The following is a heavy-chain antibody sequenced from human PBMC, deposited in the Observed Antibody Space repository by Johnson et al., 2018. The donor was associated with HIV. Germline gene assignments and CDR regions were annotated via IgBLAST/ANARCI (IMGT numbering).Heavy chain of an antibody. CDR2: ITWNCGTT. J-gene: IGHJ3*02. CDR3: AKVALSGGSGRGDAFDI. Sequence: EKLVESGGGVVRPGGSLRLSCAASGFTFDDYGMSWVRQAPGKGLEWVSGITWNCGTTGYADSVKGRFTISRDNSKNTLYLQMNSLRAEDTAVYYCAKVALSGGSGRGDAFDIWGQGTMVTVSS. D-gene: IGHD3-10*01. V-gene: IGHV3-20*04. CDR1: GFTFDDYG.